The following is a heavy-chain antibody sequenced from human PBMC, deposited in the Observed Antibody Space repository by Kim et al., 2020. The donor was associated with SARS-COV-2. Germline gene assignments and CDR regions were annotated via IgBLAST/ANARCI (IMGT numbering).Heavy chain of an antibody. CDR1: GYTFTGYF. D-gene: IGHD2-2*02. CDR2: INPDSGGT. Sequence: ASVKVSCKASGYTFTGYFIHWVRQAPGQGLEGVGRINPDSGGTDSAQNFQDRVTMTRETSISTAYMDLSSRLSDDTAVSYCARGIGRCSRRSCHILDHWGQATLVTAYS. J-gene: IGHJ4*02. V-gene: IGHV1-2*06. CDR3: ARGIGRCSRRSCHILDH.